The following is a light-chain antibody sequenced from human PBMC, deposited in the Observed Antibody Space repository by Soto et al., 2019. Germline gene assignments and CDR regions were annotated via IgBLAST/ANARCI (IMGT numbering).Light chain of an antibody. J-gene: IGKJ1*01. Sequence: DIQMTQSPSSLSASVGDRVTITCRASERINNYLNWYQQKPGRAPKLLIYSASSLQSGVPSRFSGSGSGTEFTLTISSLQPDDFATYYCQHYNSYSEAFGQGTKVELK. CDR1: ERINNY. V-gene: IGKV1-5*01. CDR2: SAS. CDR3: QHYNSYSEA.